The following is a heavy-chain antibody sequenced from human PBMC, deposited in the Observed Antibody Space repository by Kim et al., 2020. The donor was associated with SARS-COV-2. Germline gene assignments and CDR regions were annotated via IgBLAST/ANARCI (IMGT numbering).Heavy chain of an antibody. J-gene: IGHJ6*02. CDR1: GDSISTYY. Sequence: SETLSLTCTVSGDSISTYYWSWIRQPPGKGLEWIGYIYYSGSTNYNPSLKSRVTISVDTSKNQFSLKLSSVPAADTAVYYCARDVPSTGGLDVWGQGTTVTVSS. CDR3: ARDVPSTGGLDV. V-gene: IGHV4-59*01. CDR2: IYYSGST.